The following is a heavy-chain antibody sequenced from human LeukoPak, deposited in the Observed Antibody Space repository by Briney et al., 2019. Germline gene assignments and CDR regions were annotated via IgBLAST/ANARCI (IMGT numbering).Heavy chain of an antibody. V-gene: IGHV3-23*01. Sequence: GGSLRLSCAASGFTFTNYAMTWVRQAPGKGLEWVSTISASGDTTYYADSVKGRFTISRDNSKTTLYLHMNSLRADDTAIYYCGKDRPYDYDYSTASFDYWGQGTLVTVSS. CDR3: GKDRPYDYDYSTASFDY. CDR1: GFTFTNYA. J-gene: IGHJ4*02. D-gene: IGHD5-12*01. CDR2: ISASGDTT.